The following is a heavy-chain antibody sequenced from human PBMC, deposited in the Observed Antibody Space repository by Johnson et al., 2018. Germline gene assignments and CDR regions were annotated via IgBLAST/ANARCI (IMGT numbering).Heavy chain of an antibody. CDR2: IWYDGSNK. V-gene: IGHV3-33*01. Sequence: QVHLVESGGGVVQPGRSLRLSCAASGFTFSSYGMHWVRQAPGKGLEWVAVIWYDGSNKYYADSVEGRFTISRDNAKNSLYLQMNSRRAEDTAVYYCARDEGYMDVWGKGTTVTVSS. CDR3: ARDEGYMDV. CDR1: GFTFSSYG. J-gene: IGHJ6*03.